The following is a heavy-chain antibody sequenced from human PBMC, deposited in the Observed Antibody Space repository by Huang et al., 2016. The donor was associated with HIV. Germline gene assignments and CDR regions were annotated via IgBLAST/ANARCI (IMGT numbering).Heavy chain of an antibody. CDR1: GGSLSGYY. CDR2: INHLGSP. Sequence: QVHLQQWGAGLLKSAETLSLTCAVYGGSLSGYYWSWLRQTPGKGLAWFGEINHLGSPNYNPSLKSRVSKSMDGSKKQFSLKLRSISDADTAVYFCARDATKNPRGWFDPWGQGTLVTVSS. V-gene: IGHV4-34*02. D-gene: IGHD3-10*01. CDR3: ARDATKNPRGWFDP. J-gene: IGHJ5*02.